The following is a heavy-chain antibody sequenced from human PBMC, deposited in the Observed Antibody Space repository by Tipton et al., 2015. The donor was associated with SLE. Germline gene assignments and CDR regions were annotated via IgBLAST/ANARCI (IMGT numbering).Heavy chain of an antibody. CDR2: ISSSGSTI. J-gene: IGHJ3*02. Sequence: GSLRLSCAASGFTFSSYEVNWVRQAPGKGLEWVSYISSSGSTIYYADSVKGRFTISRDNAKNSLYLQMNSLRAEDTAVYYCATSCDAFDIWGQGTMVTVSS. V-gene: IGHV3-48*03. D-gene: IGHD2-2*01. CDR3: ATSCDAFDI. CDR1: GFTFSSYE.